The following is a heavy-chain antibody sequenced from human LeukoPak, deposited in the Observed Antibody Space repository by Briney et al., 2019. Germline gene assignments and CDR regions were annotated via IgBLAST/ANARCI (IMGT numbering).Heavy chain of an antibody. D-gene: IGHD5-18*01. CDR3: ARARIQLWPPHYYYYYGMDV. J-gene: IGHJ6*02. CDR1: GGSFSGYY. V-gene: IGHV4-34*01. Sequence: SETLSLTCAVYGGSFSGYYWSWIRQPPGKGLEWIGEINHSGSTNYNPSLKSRVTISVDTSKNQFSLKLSPVTAADTAVYYCARARIQLWPPHYYYYYGMDVWGQGTTVTVSS. CDR2: INHSGST.